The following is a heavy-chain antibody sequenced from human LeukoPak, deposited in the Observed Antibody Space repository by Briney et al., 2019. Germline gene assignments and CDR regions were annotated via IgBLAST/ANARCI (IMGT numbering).Heavy chain of an antibody. CDR1: GFTFSDYY. V-gene: IGHV3-11*01. CDR3: AREFTQRDY. J-gene: IGHJ4*02. Sequence: PRGSLRLSCVASGFTFSDYYMSWIRQAPGKGLEWVSYISSSDGTIKYADSVKGRFTISRDNAKNSLYLQMNSLRVEDTAVYYCAREFTQRDYWGQGTLVTVSS. CDR2: ISSSDGTI.